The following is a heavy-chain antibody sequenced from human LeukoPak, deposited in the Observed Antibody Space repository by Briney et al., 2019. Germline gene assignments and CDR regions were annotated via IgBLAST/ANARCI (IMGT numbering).Heavy chain of an antibody. J-gene: IGHJ4*02. Sequence: SETLSLTCTVSGGSISSYYWSWLWQPPGKGLEWIGYIYYSGSTNYNPSLKSRVTISVDTSKNQFSLKLSSVTAEDTAVYYCARTQSYYDSSGYFYWGQGTLVTVSS. CDR1: GGSISSYY. CDR2: IYYSGST. CDR3: ARTQSYYDSSGYFY. V-gene: IGHV4-59*01. D-gene: IGHD3-22*01.